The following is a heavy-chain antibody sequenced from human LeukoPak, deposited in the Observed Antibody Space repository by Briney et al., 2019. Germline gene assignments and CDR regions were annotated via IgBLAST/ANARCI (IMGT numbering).Heavy chain of an antibody. Sequence: GGSLRLSCAASGFTFSRYSMNWVRQAPGKGLEWVSSISSSSSYIYYADSVKGRFTISRDNAKNSLYLQMNSLRAEDTAVYYCARDSRGYSYGPDYWGQGTLVTVSS. CDR3: ARDSRGYSYGPDY. CDR1: GFTFSRYS. CDR2: ISSSSSYI. J-gene: IGHJ4*02. D-gene: IGHD5-18*01. V-gene: IGHV3-21*01.